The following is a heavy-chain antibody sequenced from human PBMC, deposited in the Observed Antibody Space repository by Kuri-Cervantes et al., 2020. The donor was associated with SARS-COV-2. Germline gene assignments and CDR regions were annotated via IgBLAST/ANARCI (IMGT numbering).Heavy chain of an antibody. Sequence: ASVKVSCKASGYTFTGYYMHWVRQAPGQGLEWMGIINPSGGSTSYAQKFQGRVTMTRDTSTSTVYMELSSLRSEDTAVYYCARNFGADYDFWSGYSDTVGWFDPWGQGTLVTVSS. D-gene: IGHD3-3*01. CDR2: INPSGGST. CDR3: ARNFGADYDFWSGYSDTVGWFDP. CDR1: GYTFTGYY. V-gene: IGHV1-46*03. J-gene: IGHJ5*02.